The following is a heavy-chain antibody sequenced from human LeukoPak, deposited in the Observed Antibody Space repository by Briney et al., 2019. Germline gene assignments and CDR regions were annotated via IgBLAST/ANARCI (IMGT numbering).Heavy chain of an antibody. J-gene: IGHJ4*02. V-gene: IGHV1-24*01. CDR1: GYTLTELS. Sequence: ASVKVSCKVSGYTLTELSMHWVRQAPGKGLEWMGGFDPEDGETIYAQKFQGRVTVTEDTSTDTAYMELSSLRSEDTAVYYCATDSPGEWLRWGGTSWIHWGQGTLVTVSS. CDR3: ATDSPGEWLRWGGTSWIH. CDR2: FDPEDGET. D-gene: IGHD5-12*01.